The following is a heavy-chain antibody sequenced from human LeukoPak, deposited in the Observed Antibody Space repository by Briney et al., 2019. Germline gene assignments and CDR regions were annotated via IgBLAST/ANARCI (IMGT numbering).Heavy chain of an antibody. CDR1: GFTFSSYG. J-gene: IGHJ4*02. Sequence: GGSLRLSCAASGFTFSSYGMHWVRQAPGKGLEWVAVIWYDGSNKYYADSVKGRFTISRDNSKNTLYLQMNSLRAEDTAVYYCARGGATRIFDYWGQGTLVTVSS. V-gene: IGHV3-33*01. D-gene: IGHD1-26*01. CDR2: IWYDGSNK. CDR3: ARGGATRIFDY.